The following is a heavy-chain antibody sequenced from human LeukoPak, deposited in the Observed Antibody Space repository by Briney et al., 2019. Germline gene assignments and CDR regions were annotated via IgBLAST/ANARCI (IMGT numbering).Heavy chain of an antibody. J-gene: IGHJ4*02. Sequence: GGSLRLSCVASGFTFTNYAIHWVRQAPGKGLEWVAVISYDGSNKYYADSVKGRFTISRDNSKNTLFLQMNSLRAEDTALYYCARAHIVVVVAAPDYWGQGTLVTVSS. CDR1: GFTFTNYA. CDR2: ISYDGSNK. V-gene: IGHV3-30-3*01. CDR3: ARAHIVVVVAAPDY. D-gene: IGHD2-15*01.